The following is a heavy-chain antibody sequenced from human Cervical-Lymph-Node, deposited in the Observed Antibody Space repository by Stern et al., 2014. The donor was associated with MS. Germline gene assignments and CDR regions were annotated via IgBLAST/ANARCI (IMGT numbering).Heavy chain of an antibody. CDR1: GGSISSGDYY. CDR2: IYYSGST. V-gene: IGHV4-30-4*01. J-gene: IGHJ4*02. CDR3: ARDSSGYYLILDY. D-gene: IGHD3-22*01. Sequence: QVQLQESGPGLVKPSQTLSLTCTVSGGSISSGDYYWSWIRQPPGKGLEWIGYIYYSGSTYYNPSLKSRVTISVNTSKNQFSLKLSSVTAADTAVYYCARDSSGYYLILDYWGQGTLVTVSS.